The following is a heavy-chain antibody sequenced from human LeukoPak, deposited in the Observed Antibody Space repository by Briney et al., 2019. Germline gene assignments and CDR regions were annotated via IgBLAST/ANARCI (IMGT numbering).Heavy chain of an antibody. CDR3: ARAVGKSLFPGGFDT. CDR2: IYYSGST. D-gene: IGHD3-22*01. CDR1: GGSISSYY. Sequence: SETLSLTCTVSGGSISSYYWSWIRPPPGKGLEWIGYIYYSGSTNYNPSLKSRVTISVDTSKNQFSLKLSSVTAADTAVYYCARAVGKSLFPGGFDTWGRGPLVTVSS. V-gene: IGHV4-59*01. J-gene: IGHJ5*02.